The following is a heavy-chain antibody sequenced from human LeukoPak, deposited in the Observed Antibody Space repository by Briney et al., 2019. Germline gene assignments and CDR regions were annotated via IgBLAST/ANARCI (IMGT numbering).Heavy chain of an antibody. CDR1: GASIKTYY. CDR3: ARVREGDHLHQFYLDS. V-gene: IGHV4-59*01. Sequence: SETLSLTCSVSGASIKTYYWTWIRQPPGKGLEYIGYIYSRGSTNYNPSLKSRVTLSVDTSKNQFSLRLRSPTAADTAVYYCARVREGDHLHQFYLDSWGQGTLVTVSS. CDR2: IYSRGST. D-gene: IGHD1-14*01. J-gene: IGHJ4*02.